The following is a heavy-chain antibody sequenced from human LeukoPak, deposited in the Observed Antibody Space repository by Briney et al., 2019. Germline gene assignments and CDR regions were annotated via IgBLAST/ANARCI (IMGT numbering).Heavy chain of an antibody. CDR2: IKQDGSEK. CDR1: GFTFSSYW. J-gene: IGHJ4*02. CDR3: ARDDTVTTRVGFID. Sequence: GGSLRLSCAASGFTFSSYWMSWVRQAPGKGLEWVSNIKQDGSEKYYVDSVKGRFTISRDNTKNSLYLQMNSLRAEDTAVYYCARDDTVTTRVGFIDWGQGTLVTVSS. V-gene: IGHV3-7*01. D-gene: IGHD4-17*01.